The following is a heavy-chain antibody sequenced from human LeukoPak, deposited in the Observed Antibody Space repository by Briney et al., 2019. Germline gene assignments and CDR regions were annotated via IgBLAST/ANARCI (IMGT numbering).Heavy chain of an antibody. V-gene: IGHV3-66*02. CDR1: GFTVSSNY. CDR2: IYSGGST. D-gene: IGHD3-3*01. CDR3: ARDHYDFWSGYSGVNWFDP. Sequence: PWGSLRLSCAASGFTVSSNYMSWVRQAPGKGLEWVSVIYSGGSTYYADSVKGRFTISRDNSKNTLYLQMSSLRAEDTAVYYCARDHYDFWSGYSGVNWFDPWGQGTLVTVSS. J-gene: IGHJ5*02.